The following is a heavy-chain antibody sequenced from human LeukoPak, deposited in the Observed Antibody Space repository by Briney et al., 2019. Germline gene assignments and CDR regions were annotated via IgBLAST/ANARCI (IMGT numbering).Heavy chain of an antibody. V-gene: IGHV4-34*01. Sequence: TLSLTCAVYGGSFSGYYWSWIRQPPGKGLEWIGEINHSGSTNYNPSLKSRVTISVDTSKNQFSLKLSSVTAADTAVYYCARTLTDYGDYVGWFDPWGQGTLVTVSS. CDR3: ARTLTDYGDYVGWFDP. D-gene: IGHD4-17*01. CDR2: INHSGST. J-gene: IGHJ5*02. CDR1: GGSFSGYY.